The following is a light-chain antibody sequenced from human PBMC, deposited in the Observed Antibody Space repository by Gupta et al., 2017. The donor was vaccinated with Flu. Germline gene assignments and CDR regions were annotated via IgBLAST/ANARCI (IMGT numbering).Light chain of an antibody. Sequence: DIVLTHVPATLSLSPGERATLSCRAIQSVGSSLSWYQQNPGQAPRLLLYDVSNRATDVPARFSGSGSGTDFVLTISSIEPEDVDVDFCQRRSRWPPGVTFGGGTKVDI. CDR2: DVS. V-gene: IGKV3-11*01. J-gene: IGKJ4*01. CDR1: QSVGSS. CDR3: QRRSRWPPGVT.